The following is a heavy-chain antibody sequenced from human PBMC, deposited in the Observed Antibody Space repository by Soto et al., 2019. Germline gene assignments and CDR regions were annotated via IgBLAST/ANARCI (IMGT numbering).Heavy chain of an antibody. Sequence: QVQLVQSGAEVKKPGASVKVSCKASGYTFTSYGISWVRQAPGQGLEWLGWISAYNGNTNYAQKLKGRVTMTTDTSTSTAYMELRSLRSEDTAVYYCARLLPSRVRGGEIDYWGQVTLVTVSS. CDR1: GYTFTSYG. CDR2: ISAYNGNT. D-gene: IGHD3-10*01. J-gene: IGHJ4*02. CDR3: ARLLPSRVRGGEIDY. V-gene: IGHV1-18*01.